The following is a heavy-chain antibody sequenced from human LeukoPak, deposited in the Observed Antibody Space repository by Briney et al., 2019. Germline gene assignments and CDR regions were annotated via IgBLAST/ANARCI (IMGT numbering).Heavy chain of an antibody. CDR1: GYTFTSYA. J-gene: IGHJ5*02. D-gene: IGHD2-15*01. Sequence: SVKVSCKASGYTFTSYAISWVRQAPGQGLEWMGGIIPIFGTANYAQKFQGRVTITTDESTSTAYMELSSLRSEDTAVYYCARDEYPMVVAALWNNWFDPWGQGTLVTVSS. V-gene: IGHV1-69*05. CDR3: ARDEYPMVVAALWNNWFDP. CDR2: IIPIFGTA.